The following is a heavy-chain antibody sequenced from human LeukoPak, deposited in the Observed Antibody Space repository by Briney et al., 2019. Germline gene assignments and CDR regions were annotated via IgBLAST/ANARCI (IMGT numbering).Heavy chain of an antibody. D-gene: IGHD6-13*01. Sequence: ASVKDSCQASGYTFTGYYIHWVRQAPGQGLEWMGWIYPNSGGTNYAQKFQGRVTMTRDTCISTAYMELSRLTSDDTAIYYCAKAIAAAHYDFWGQGTLVTVSS. J-gene: IGHJ4*02. CDR1: GYTFTGYY. CDR3: AKAIAAAHYDF. V-gene: IGHV1-2*02. CDR2: IYPNSGGT.